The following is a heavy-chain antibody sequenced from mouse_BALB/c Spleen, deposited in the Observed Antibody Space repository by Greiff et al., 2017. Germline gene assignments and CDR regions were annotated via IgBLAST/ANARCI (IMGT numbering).Heavy chain of an antibody. CDR3: AKERYAMDY. Sequence: VQRVESGPGLVAPSQSLSITCTVSGFSLTSYGVHWVRQPPGKGLEWLGVISAGGSTNYNSSLMSRLSISNDNSKSQVFLKIDSLQTDDTAMYYCAKERYAMDYWGQGTSVTVSS. CDR1: GFSLTSYG. J-gene: IGHJ4*01. V-gene: IGHV2-9*02. CDR2: ISAGGST.